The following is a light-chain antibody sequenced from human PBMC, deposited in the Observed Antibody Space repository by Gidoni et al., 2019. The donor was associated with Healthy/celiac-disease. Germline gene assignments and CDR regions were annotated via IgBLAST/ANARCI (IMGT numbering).Light chain of an antibody. CDR2: DAS. V-gene: IGKV1-5*01. Sequence: DIQMTQSPSTLSASVGDSVTIPCRASQSISSWLVWYQQKPGKAPKLLIYDASSLESGGPSRFSGSGSGTEFTLPISSMQPDDFATYYCQQYNSYGVTFGPGTKVDIK. CDR1: QSISSW. J-gene: IGKJ3*01. CDR3: QQYNSYGVT.